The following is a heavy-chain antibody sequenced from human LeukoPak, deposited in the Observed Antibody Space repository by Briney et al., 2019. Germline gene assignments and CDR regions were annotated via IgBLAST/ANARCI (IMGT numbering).Heavy chain of an antibody. CDR3: ARIVDTHMDS. CDR1: GYTFTGYY. D-gene: IGHD3-16*02. CDR2: INPNSGAP. V-gene: IGHV1-2*02. J-gene: IGHJ4*02. Sequence: ASVKVSCKASGYTFTGYYMHWVRQAPGQELEWMGWINPNSGAPHYAQISQGRVTMTRDTSISTAYMELSSLRSDDAAVYYCARIVDTHMDSWGQGTLVTVSS.